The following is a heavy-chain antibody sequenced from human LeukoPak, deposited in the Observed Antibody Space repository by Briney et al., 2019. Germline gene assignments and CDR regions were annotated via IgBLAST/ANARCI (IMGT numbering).Heavy chain of an antibody. D-gene: IGHD1-26*01. Sequence: PSETLSLTCTVSGGSITTTSYYWGWIRRPPGKGLEWIGSIYYSGSTYYNPSLKTRVTISVDTSKNQFSLKLSSVTAADTAVYYCARHSGSYYQPWDYWGQGTLVTVSS. CDR3: ARHSGSYYQPWDY. J-gene: IGHJ4*02. CDR2: IYYSGST. CDR1: GGSITTTSYY. V-gene: IGHV4-39*01.